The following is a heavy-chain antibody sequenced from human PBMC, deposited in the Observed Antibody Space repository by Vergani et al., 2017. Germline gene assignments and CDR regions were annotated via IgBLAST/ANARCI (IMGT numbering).Heavy chain of an antibody. CDR3: ARYRPPVTGDYYYYGMDV. CDR2: IIPILGIA. D-gene: IGHD6-19*01. Sequence: VQLVQSGAEVKKPGESLKISCKASGGTFSSYTISWVRQAPGQGLEWMGRIIPILGIANYEPKFQGRVTITADKSTSTAYMELSSLRSEDTAVYYCARYRPPVTGDYYYYGMDVWGQGTTVTVSS. J-gene: IGHJ6*02. CDR1: GGTFSSYT. V-gene: IGHV1-69*09.